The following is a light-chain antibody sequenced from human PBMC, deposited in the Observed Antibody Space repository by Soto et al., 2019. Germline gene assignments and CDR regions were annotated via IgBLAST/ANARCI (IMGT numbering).Light chain of an antibody. CDR3: QQRFNWPLT. CDR2: DAS. V-gene: IGKV3-11*01. Sequence: VLTESPATLPLSPGDRATLSCRASQNVGTYLAWYQQKPGQVPRLLIYDASNRATGIPARFSGSGSGTAFTLTISSLEPEDFAVYYCQQRFNWPLTFGGGTKVEIK. J-gene: IGKJ4*01. CDR1: QNVGTY.